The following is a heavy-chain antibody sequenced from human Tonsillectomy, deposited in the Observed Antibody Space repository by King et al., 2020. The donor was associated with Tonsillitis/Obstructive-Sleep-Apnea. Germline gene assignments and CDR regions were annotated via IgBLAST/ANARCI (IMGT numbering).Heavy chain of an antibody. V-gene: IGHV1-8*01. CDR3: ARMEVTPALRILYYYDYYMDV. CDR1: GYTFTSYD. CDR2: MNPNSGNT. Sequence: VQLVESGAEVKKPGASVKVSCKASGYTFTSYDINWVRQATGQGLEWMGWMNPNSGNTGYAQKFQGRVTMTRNTSISTAYMELSSLRSEDTAVYYCARMEVTPALRILYYYDYYMDVWGKGTTVTVSS. D-gene: IGHD2-2*01. J-gene: IGHJ6*03.